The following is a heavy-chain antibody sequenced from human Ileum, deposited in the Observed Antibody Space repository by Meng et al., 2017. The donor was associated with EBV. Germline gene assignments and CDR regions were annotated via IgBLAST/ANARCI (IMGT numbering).Heavy chain of an antibody. CDR3: ARSSPIVRGLDY. CDR2: VYHDGAT. CDR1: GDSVSGSDW. Sequence: QVPLQEPGPGLVQPSGTLALTCAVSGDSVSGSDWWSWVRQPPGKGLEWIGEVYHDGATNYHPSLKSRVTISLDKSKNEVNLHLNSLTAADTAVYFCARSSPIVRGLDYWGQGTLVTVSS. D-gene: IGHD3-10*01. J-gene: IGHJ4*02. V-gene: IGHV4-4*02.